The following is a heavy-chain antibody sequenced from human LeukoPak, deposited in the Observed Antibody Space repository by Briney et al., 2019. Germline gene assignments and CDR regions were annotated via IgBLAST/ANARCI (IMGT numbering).Heavy chain of an antibody. CDR1: GFTFSSYG. D-gene: IGHD2-2*02. Sequence: GGSLRLSCAASGFTFSSYGMHWVRQAPGKGLEWVSAISGSGGSTYYADSVKGRFTISRDNSKNTLYLQMNSLRAEDTAVYYCALGRNIVIVPAAIFDSWGQGTLVTVSS. J-gene: IGHJ4*02. CDR2: ISGSGGST. CDR3: ALGRNIVIVPAAIFDS. V-gene: IGHV3-23*01.